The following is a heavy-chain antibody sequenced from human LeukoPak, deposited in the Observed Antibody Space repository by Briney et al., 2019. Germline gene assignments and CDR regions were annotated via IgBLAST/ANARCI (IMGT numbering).Heavy chain of an antibody. V-gene: IGHV4-61*02. CDR1: GASISSGSYY. J-gene: IGHJ3*02. CDR2: IYNSGST. CDR3: ARDRDSSSWYFFAFDI. Sequence: SETLSLTCSVSGASISSGSYYWSWIRQPAGKGLEWIGRIYNSGSTNYNPSLKSRVTISVDTSKNQFSLKLSSVTAADTAVYYCARDRDSSSWYFFAFDIWGQGTMVTVSS. D-gene: IGHD6-13*01.